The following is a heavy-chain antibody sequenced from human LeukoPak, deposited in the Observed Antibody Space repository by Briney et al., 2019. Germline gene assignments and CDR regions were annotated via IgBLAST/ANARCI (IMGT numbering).Heavy chain of an antibody. CDR2: IKRDGSEK. J-gene: IGHJ4*02. Sequence: PGGPLTLFCGAWVHTYRSYWMSGVRQSRGRGVEGVANIKRDGSEKHYVDAVKGRFTISRDNAKNSVYLQMNSLRAEDTAVYYCARGGTATYYFDYWGQGTLVTVSS. CDR1: VHTYRSYW. D-gene: IGHD5-18*01. V-gene: IGHV3-7*01. CDR3: ARGGTATYYFDY.